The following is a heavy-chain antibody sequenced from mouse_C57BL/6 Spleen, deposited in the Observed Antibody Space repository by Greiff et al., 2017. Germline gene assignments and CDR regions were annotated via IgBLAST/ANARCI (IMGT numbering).Heavy chain of an antibody. Sequence: VHLEESGPGLVAPSQSLSISCTVSGFSFTSYAISWVRQPPGKGLEWLGVILTGGGTNYNSALKSKLSISKDNSKSQIFLIINSMQTYDTARYYYSRPSYRIYAMDYWGQGTSVTVSS. CDR3: SRPSYRIYAMDY. CDR1: GFSFTSYA. CDR2: ILTGGGT. V-gene: IGHV2-9-1*01. J-gene: IGHJ4*01.